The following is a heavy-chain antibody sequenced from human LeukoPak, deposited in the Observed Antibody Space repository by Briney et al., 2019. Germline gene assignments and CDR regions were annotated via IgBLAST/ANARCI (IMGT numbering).Heavy chain of an antibody. D-gene: IGHD6-6*01. Sequence: ASVKVSCKASRGTFSSYAISWVRQAPGQGLEWMGGIIPIFGTANYAQKFQGGVTITADESTSTAYMELSSLRSEDTAVYYCARDGGRYSSSPSWFDPWGQGTLVTVSS. V-gene: IGHV1-69*13. CDR2: IIPIFGTA. CDR3: ARDGGRYSSSPSWFDP. J-gene: IGHJ5*02. CDR1: RGTFSSYA.